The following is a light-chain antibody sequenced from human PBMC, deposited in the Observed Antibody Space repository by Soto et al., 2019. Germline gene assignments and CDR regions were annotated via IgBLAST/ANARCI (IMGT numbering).Light chain of an antibody. Sequence: QPALTQPASVSGSPGQSITISCTGTSSDVGGYNYVSWYQQHPGKAPKLMIYAVTDRPSGVSSRFSGHKSGNTASLTISGLQAEEEADYYCSSSRSSSTLFGNGTKVTV. V-gene: IGLV2-14*01. CDR2: AVT. J-gene: IGLJ1*01. CDR1: SSDVGGYNY. CDR3: SSSRSSSTL.